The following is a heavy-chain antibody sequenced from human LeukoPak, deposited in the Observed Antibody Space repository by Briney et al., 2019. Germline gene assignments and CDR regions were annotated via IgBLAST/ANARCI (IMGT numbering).Heavy chain of an antibody. CDR3: VRDLGISGWYAPPLGYFDS. J-gene: IGHJ4*02. D-gene: IGHD6-19*01. CDR1: GYTFTGYY. CDR2: INPKSGGT. Sequence: ASVKVSCKASGYTFTGYYMHWVRQAPGQGLEWMGWINPKSGGTNYAQQFQDRVTMTRDTSISSTYMELSRLKSDDTVVYYCVRDLGISGWYAPPLGYFDSWGQGTLVTVSS. V-gene: IGHV1-2*02.